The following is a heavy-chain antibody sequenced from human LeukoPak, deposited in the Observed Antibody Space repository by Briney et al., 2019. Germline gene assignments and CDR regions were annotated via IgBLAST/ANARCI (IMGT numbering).Heavy chain of an antibody. CDR3: ARAQTRYRKGAFDI. CDR2: ISAYNGNT. Sequence: ASVKVSCKASGYTFTSYGISWVRQAPGQGLEWMGWISAYNGNTNYAQKLQGRVTMTTDTFTSTAYMELRSLRSDDTAVYYCARAQTRYRKGAFDIWGQGTMVTVSS. J-gene: IGHJ3*02. V-gene: IGHV1-18*01. CDR1: GYTFTSYG. D-gene: IGHD1-26*01.